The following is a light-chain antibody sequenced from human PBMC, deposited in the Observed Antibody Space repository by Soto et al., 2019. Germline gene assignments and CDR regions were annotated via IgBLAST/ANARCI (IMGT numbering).Light chain of an antibody. J-gene: IGKJ1*01. CDR2: GAS. CDR1: QSVSSN. V-gene: IGKV3-15*01. Sequence: ELVMTHSPVTLSVSPGERATLSCRASQSVSSNLAWYQQKPGQAPRLLIYGASTRATGIPARFSGSGSGTEFTLTISSLQSEDFAVYYCQQYNNWPPWTFGQGTKVAIK. CDR3: QQYNNWPPWT.